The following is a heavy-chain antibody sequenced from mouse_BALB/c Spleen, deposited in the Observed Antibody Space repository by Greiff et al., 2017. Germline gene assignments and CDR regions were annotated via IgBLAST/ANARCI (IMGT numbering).Heavy chain of an antibody. D-gene: IGHD1-1*01. J-gene: IGHJ4*01. CDR3: ARTAYYGSSYYAMDY. CDR1: GFNIKDYY. V-gene: IGHV14-1*02. Sequence: VQLQQSGAELVRPGALVKLSCKASGFNIKDYYMHWVKQRPEQGLEWIGWIDPENGNTIYDPKFQGKASITADTSSNTAYLQLSSLTSEDTAVYYCARTAYYGSSYYAMDYWGQGTSVTVSS. CDR2: IDPENGNT.